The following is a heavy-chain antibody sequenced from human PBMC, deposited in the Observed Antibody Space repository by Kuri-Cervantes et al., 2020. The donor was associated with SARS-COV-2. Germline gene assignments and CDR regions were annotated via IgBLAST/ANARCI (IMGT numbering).Heavy chain of an antibody. D-gene: IGHD1-26*01. V-gene: IGHV4-61*02. CDR1: GGSINSGDYY. CDR2: IYSSGST. J-gene: IGHJ4*02. CDR3: ARTGELPLYYFDY. Sequence: SETLSLTCTVSGGSINSGDYYWSWIRQPAGKGLEWIGRIYSSGSTNYNPSLKSRVTISVDTSKNQFSLKLSSVTAADTAVYYCARTGELPLYYFDYWGQGTLVTVSS.